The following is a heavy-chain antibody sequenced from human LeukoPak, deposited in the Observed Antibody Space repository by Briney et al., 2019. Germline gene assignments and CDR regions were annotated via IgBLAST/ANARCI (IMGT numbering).Heavy chain of an antibody. D-gene: IGHD5-24*01. J-gene: IGHJ4*02. CDR3: ARCRDGYVFDY. Sequence: SETLSLTCSVSGGSISNYYRSWIRHPPGKGLEWIGYVYNSGSTRYNPSLNSRVTISVDTSKNQFSLKLSSVTAADTDVYYCARCRDGYVFDYWGQGTLVTVFS. CDR2: VYNSGST. CDR1: GGSISNYY. V-gene: IGHV4-59*08.